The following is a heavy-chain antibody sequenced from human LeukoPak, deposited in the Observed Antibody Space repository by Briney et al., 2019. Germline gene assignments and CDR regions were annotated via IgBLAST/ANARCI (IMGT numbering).Heavy chain of an antibody. V-gene: IGHV1-2*04. Sequence: ATVKVSCKASGYTFTGYYMHWVRQAPGQGLEWMGWINPNSGGTNYAQKFQGWVTMTRDTSISTAYMELSRLRSDDTAVYYCAREPYVWGSYRYIRFDPWGQGTLVTVSS. J-gene: IGHJ5*02. CDR3: AREPYVWGSYRYIRFDP. CDR1: GYTFTGYY. D-gene: IGHD3-16*02. CDR2: INPNSGGT.